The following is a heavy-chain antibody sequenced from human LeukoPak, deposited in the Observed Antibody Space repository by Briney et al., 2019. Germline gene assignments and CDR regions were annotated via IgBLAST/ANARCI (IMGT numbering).Heavy chain of an antibody. D-gene: IGHD5-24*01. Sequence: PGGSLRLSCAASGFTFSNYAMTWVRQAPGKGLEWVSVISGSGGSTNYADSVKGRFTISRDNSKNTVYLQMNSLRAEDTAVYYCAKDLGMVKPDAFDIWGQGTMVTVSS. J-gene: IGHJ3*02. CDR3: AKDLGMVKPDAFDI. CDR2: ISGSGGST. V-gene: IGHV3-23*01. CDR1: GFTFSNYA.